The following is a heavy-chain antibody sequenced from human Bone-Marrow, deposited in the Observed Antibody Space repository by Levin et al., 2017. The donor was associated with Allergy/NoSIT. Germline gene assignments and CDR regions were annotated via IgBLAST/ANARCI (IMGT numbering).Heavy chain of an antibody. CDR3: ARHEDRSGHYEAALDI. V-gene: IGHV4-59*08. CDR2: VYYSGHA. CDR1: GGSIITYY. D-gene: IGHD3-22*01. J-gene: IGHJ3*02. Sequence: SETLSLTCSVSGGSIITYYWSWIRQAPGKGLNWIGYVYYSGHAMYNPALKSRVTISVDTSKNQVSLNVRSVTAADTAVYYCARHEDRSGHYEAALDIWGQGTMVTVSS.